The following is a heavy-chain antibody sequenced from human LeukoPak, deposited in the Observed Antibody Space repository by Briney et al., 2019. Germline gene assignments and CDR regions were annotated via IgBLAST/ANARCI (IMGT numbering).Heavy chain of an antibody. CDR2: IYYSGST. CDR3: ARVRADYSSPTEENYYYYMDV. V-gene: IGHV4-59*01. CDR1: GGSISSYY. D-gene: IGHD6-13*01. J-gene: IGHJ6*03. Sequence: SETLSLTCTVSGGSISSYYWSWIRQPPGKGLEWIGYIYYSGSTNYNPSLKSRVTISVDTSKNQFSLKLSSVTAADPAVYYCARVRADYSSPTEENYYYYMDVWGKGTTVTVSS.